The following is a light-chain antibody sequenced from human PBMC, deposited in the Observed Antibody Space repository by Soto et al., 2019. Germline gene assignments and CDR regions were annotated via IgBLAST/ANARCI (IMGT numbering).Light chain of an antibody. Sequence: QAVVTQEPSFSVSPGRTVTLTCGLSSGSVSTSYYPSWYQQTPGQAPRTLIYSTNTRSSGVPDRFSGSILGNKAALTITGAQADEESDYYCVLYMGSGISVFGGGTKVTVL. J-gene: IGLJ3*02. CDR1: SGSVSTSYY. CDR3: VLYMGSGISV. V-gene: IGLV8-61*01. CDR2: STN.